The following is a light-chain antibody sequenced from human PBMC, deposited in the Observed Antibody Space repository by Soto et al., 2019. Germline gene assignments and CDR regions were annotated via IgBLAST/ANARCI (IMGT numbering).Light chain of an antibody. V-gene: IGLV1-40*01. Sequence: QSALTQPPSVSEAPGQRVTISCTGSSSNIGAGYEAHWYQQVPGTAPKLLIYENNNRPSGVPDRFSGSKSGTSASLAITGLQAEDEAEYYCQSYDSSLSGYVFGTGPKLTVL. CDR3: QSYDSSLSGYV. J-gene: IGLJ1*01. CDR2: ENN. CDR1: SSNIGAGYE.